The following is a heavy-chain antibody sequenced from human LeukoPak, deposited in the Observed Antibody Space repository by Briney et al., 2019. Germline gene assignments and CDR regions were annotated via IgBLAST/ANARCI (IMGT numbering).Heavy chain of an antibody. D-gene: IGHD5-18*01. Sequence: ASVKVSCKASGYTFTSYYMHWVRQAPGQGLEWMGIINPSGGSTSYAQKLQGRVTMTRDTSTSTVYMELSSLRSEDTAVYYCASLGYSYGYRDAFDIWGQGTMVTVSS. J-gene: IGHJ3*02. CDR1: GYTFTSYY. CDR3: ASLGYSYGYRDAFDI. CDR2: INPSGGST. V-gene: IGHV1-46*01.